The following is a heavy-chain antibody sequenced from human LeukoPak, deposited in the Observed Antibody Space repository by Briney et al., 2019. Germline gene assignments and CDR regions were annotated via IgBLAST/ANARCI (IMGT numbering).Heavy chain of an antibody. D-gene: IGHD2-8*01. CDR1: GGSFSGYY. V-gene: IGHV4-34*01. CDR3: ARGSARVRVLPYYYYGMDV. CDR2: INHSGST. Sequence: SETLSLTCAVYGGSFSGYYWSWIRQPPGKGLEGIGEINHSGSTNYNPSLKSRVTISVDTSKNQFSLKLRSVTAADTAVYYCARGSARVRVLPYYYYGMDVWGQGTTVTVSS. J-gene: IGHJ6*02.